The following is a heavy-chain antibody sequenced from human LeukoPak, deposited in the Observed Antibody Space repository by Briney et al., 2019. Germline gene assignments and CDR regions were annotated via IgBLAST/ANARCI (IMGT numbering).Heavy chain of an antibody. CDR3: AKCTTSGSYFGDAFDI. V-gene: IGHV3-23*01. D-gene: IGHD1-26*01. CDR1: GFTFSSYA. CDR2: ISGSGGST. Sequence: PSGGSLRLSCAASGFTFSSYAMSWVRQAPGKGLEWVSAISGSGGSTYYADSVKGRFTISRDNSKNTLYLQMNSLRAEDTAVYYCAKCTTSGSYFGDAFDIWGQGTMVTVSS. J-gene: IGHJ3*02.